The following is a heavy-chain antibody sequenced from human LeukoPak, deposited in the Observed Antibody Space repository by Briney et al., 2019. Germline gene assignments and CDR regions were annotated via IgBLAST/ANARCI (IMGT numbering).Heavy chain of an antibody. CDR3: ARATTKEYYFDY. V-gene: IGHV4-59*01. J-gene: IGHJ4*02. Sequence: SETLSLTCTVSGGSISSYYWSWIRQPPGKGLEWIGYIYYSGSTNYNPSLKSRVTISVDTSKNQYSLKLSSVTAADTAVYYCARATTKEYYFDYWGQGTLVTVSS. D-gene: IGHD4-11*01. CDR2: IYYSGST. CDR1: GGSISSYY.